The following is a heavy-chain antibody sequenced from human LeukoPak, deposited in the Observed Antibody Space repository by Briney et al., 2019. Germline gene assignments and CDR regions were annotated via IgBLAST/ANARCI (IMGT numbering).Heavy chain of an antibody. CDR2: ISYDGSNK. V-gene: IGHV3-30*18. CDR3: AKAAILTRTYYFDY. CDR1: GFTFSSYG. Sequence: GRSLRLSCAASGFTFSSYGMHWVRQAPDKGLEWVAVISYDGSNKYYADSVKGRFTISRDNSKNTLYLQMNSLRAEDTAVYYCAKAAILTRTYYFDYWGQGTLVTVSS. D-gene: IGHD3-9*01. J-gene: IGHJ4*02.